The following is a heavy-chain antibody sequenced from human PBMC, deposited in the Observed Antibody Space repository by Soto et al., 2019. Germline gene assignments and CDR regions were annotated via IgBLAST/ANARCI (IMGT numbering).Heavy chain of an antibody. D-gene: IGHD3-10*01. V-gene: IGHV1-69*04. Sequence: QVQLVQSGAEVKRPGSSVKVSCKASGDTFSFYSINWVRQAPGLGLEWMGRVNPILSMSNYAQRFQGRVTMTADKSTSTADMELSGLRCEDTAMYYCATSYGSGYRAFDYWGQGALVTVSS. CDR1: GDTFSFYS. CDR2: VNPILSMS. J-gene: IGHJ4*02. CDR3: ATSYGSGYRAFDY.